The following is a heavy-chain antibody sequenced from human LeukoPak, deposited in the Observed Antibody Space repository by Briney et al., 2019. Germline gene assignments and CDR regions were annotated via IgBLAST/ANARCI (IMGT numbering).Heavy chain of an antibody. D-gene: IGHD2-2*01. CDR3: ARDASERDYYYMDV. J-gene: IGHJ6*03. CDR1: GYTFTGYY. V-gene: IGHV1-2*02. Sequence: GASVKVSCKASGYTFTGYYMHWVRQAPGQGLEWMGWINPNSGGTNYAQKFQGRVTMTRDTSTSTVYMELSSLRSEDTAVYYCARDASERDYYYMDVWGKGTTVTISS. CDR2: INPNSGGT.